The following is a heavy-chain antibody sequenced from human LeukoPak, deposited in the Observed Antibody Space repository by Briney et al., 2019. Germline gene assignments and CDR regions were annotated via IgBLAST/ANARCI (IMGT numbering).Heavy chain of an antibody. D-gene: IGHD5-18*01. CDR1: GDSISSSNW. Sequence: SGTLSLTCVVSGDSISSSNWWSWVRQPPGKGLEWIGEIYHSGSTKYSPSLKNRLTISLDKSRNQFSLKLTSVTAADTAVYYCARDGYSYGYGRFAYWGQGTLVTVSS. CDR2: IYHSGST. CDR3: ARDGYSYGYGRFAY. J-gene: IGHJ4*02. V-gene: IGHV4-4*02.